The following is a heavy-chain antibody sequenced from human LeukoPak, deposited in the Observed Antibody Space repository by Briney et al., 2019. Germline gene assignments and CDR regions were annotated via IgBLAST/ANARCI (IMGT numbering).Heavy chain of an antibody. CDR2: INPNSGGT. J-gene: IGHJ4*02. CDR1: GYTFTGYY. V-gene: IGHV1-2*02. CDR3: ARASNWGLDDY. Sequence: ASVKVSCKASGYTFTGYYMHWVRQAPGQGLEWMGWINPNSGGTNYAQKFQGRVTMTRNTSISTTYMELSSLRSEDTAVYYCARASNWGLDDYWGQGTLVTVSS. D-gene: IGHD7-27*01.